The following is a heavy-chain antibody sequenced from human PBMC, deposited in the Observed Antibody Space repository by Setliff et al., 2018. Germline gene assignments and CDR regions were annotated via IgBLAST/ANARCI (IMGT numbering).Heavy chain of an antibody. CDR3: ARHPGYYCSGSWYRYGLFDP. CDR2: IYYSGRT. D-gene: IGHD2-15*01. J-gene: IGHJ5*02. CDR1: GGSISSYY. V-gene: IGHV4-59*01. Sequence: PSETLSLTCTVSGGSISSYYWSWIRQPPGKGREWIGYIYYSGRTNYNPPLKRRVTISVDTSKNQFSLKLSSVTAADTAVDYCARHPGYYCSGSWYRYGLFDPWGQGTSVTVSS.